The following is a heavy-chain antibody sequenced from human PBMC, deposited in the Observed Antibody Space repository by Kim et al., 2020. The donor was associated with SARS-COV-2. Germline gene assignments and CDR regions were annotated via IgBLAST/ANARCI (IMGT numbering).Heavy chain of an antibody. J-gene: IGHJ6*03. CDR3: ARKEEGYCSGGSCRYMDV. Sequence: ASVKVSCKASGYTFTSYDINWVRQATGQGLEWMGWMNPNSGNTGYAQKFQGRVTMTRSTSISTAYMELSSLRSEDTAVYYCARKEEGYCSGGSCRYMDVWGKGTTVTVSS. V-gene: IGHV1-8*01. CDR1: GYTFTSYD. D-gene: IGHD2-15*01. CDR2: MNPNSGNT.